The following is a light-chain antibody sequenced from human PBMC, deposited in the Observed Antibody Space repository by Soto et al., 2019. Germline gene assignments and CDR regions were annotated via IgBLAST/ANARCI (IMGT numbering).Light chain of an antibody. CDR2: DAS. J-gene: IGKJ1*01. CDR3: QQRGNWPPA. V-gene: IGKV3-11*01. CDR1: QSVSSY. Sequence: EIVFTQSPATLSFSPGERATLSCRASQSVSSYLAWYQQKPGQAPRLLIYDASNRATGIPARFSGSGSGTDFTLTISSLEPEDFAVYYCQQRGNWPPAFGQGTRWIS.